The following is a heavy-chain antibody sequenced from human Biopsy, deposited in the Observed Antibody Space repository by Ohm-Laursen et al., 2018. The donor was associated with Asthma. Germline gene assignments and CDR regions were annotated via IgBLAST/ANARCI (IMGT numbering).Heavy chain of an antibody. J-gene: IGHJ3*02. CDR2: VGSDESYT. CDR1: GFTFMTYG. CDR3: VRDGTDDAFDI. V-gene: IGHV3-33*01. Sequence: SLRLSCAASGFTFMTYGMHWVRQVPGKGLEWVATVGSDESYTDHADSVKGRFTISRDNSKNTLHLQMYSLREEDTAVYYCVRDGTDDAFDIWGQGTVVSVSS. D-gene: IGHD1-1*01.